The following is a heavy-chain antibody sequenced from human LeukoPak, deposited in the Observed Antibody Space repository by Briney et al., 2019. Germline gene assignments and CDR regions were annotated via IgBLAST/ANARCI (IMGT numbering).Heavy chain of an antibody. CDR2: INANSGGT. Sequence: GASVKVSCKASGYTFTGYYMHRVRQAPGQGLEWMGWINANSGGTNYAQKFQGRVTMTRDTSISTAYMELSRLRSDDTAVYYCATYCSSTSCPPNYWGQGTLVTVSS. V-gene: IGHV1-2*02. D-gene: IGHD2-2*01. CDR1: GYTFTGYY. J-gene: IGHJ4*02. CDR3: ATYCSSTSCPPNY.